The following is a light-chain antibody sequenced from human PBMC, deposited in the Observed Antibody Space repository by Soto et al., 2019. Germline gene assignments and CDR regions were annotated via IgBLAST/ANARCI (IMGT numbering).Light chain of an antibody. CDR1: QSVSNN. CDR3: QQYSNWPSWT. V-gene: IGKV3-15*01. J-gene: IGKJ1*01. CDR2: GAS. Sequence: DIVMTQSPATLSVSPGERVTLSCRARQSVSNNLAWYQQKFGQAPRLLIYGASTRASGIPARFSGSGSATEFTLTISSLQPEDFAVYYCQQYSNWPSWTFGQGTKVDIK.